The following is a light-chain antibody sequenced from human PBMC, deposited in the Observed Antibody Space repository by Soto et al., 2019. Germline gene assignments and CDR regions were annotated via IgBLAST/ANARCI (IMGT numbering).Light chain of an antibody. CDR2: DVT. Sequence: QSALTQPASVSGSPGQSITISCTGTGSDVGGYNCVSWYQQHPGKAPKLVIYDVTNRPSGISNRFSGSKSGNTAALTISGLQAEDEADYYCSSYTSSTTVIFGGGTKVTVL. CDR3: SSYTSSTTVI. V-gene: IGLV2-14*03. CDR1: GSDVGGYNC. J-gene: IGLJ2*01.